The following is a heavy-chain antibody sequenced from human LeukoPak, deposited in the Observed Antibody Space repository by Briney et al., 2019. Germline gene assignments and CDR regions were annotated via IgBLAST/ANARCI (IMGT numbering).Heavy chain of an antibody. J-gene: IGHJ3*02. CDR3: ARVLSGAPDGFDI. V-gene: IGHV3-7*01. CDR1: GFIFSSYW. CDR2: IKQDGSDK. Sequence: GGSLRLSCAASGFIFSSYWMSWVRQPPGKGLEWVANIKQDGSDKFYVDSVKGRFTISRDSAKNSLYLQMNSLRAEDTAVYYCARVLSGAPDGFDIWGQGTTVTVSS.